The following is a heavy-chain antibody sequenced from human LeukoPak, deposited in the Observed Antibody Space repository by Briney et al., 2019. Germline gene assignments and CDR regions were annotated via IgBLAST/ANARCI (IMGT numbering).Heavy chain of an antibody. CDR3: AKLLRGTVVPFYDY. V-gene: IGHV3-23*01. J-gene: IGHJ4*02. CDR2: ISGSGGST. Sequence: GGSLRLSCAASGFTFSDAWMSWVRQAPGKGLEWVSAISGSGGSTYYADSVKGRFTISRDNSKSTLHLQMNSLRVDDTAVYYCAKLLRGTVVPFYDYWGQGTLVTVSS. CDR1: GFTFSDAW. D-gene: IGHD3-10*01.